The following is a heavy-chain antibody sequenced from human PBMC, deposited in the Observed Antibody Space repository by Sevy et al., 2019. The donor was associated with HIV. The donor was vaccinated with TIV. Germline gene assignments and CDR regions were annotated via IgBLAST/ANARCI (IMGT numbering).Heavy chain of an antibody. V-gene: IGHV3-64D*06. CDR3: VKDRIETILWSKGDWFDP. D-gene: IGHD3-9*01. J-gene: IGHJ5*02. CDR1: GFTFSNYA. Sequence: GGSLRLSCSASGFTFSNYAMHWVRQAPGKGLEYVSGLSSDNAGSTYYADSVNGRFTISRDNSKNTLYLQMSSLRTEDTDVYYCVKDRIETILWSKGDWFDPWGQGTLVTVSS. CDR2: LSSDNAGST.